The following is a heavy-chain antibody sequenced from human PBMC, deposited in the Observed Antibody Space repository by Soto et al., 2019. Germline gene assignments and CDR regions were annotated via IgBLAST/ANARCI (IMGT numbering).Heavy chain of an antibody. Sequence: QVQLVESGGGVVQPGRSLRLSCAASGFTFSDYAMHWVRHVPGQGLEWVAVISFDGNIKYDADSVKGRFNISRDNSKNTLFLQMDSLKSEDTAVYSCARAPRRYCTSLSCLGLYGLDVWGQGTAVTVSS. J-gene: IGHJ6*02. CDR3: ARAPRRYCTSLSCLGLYGLDV. CDR1: GFTFSDYA. D-gene: IGHD2-8*01. V-gene: IGHV3-30-3*01. CDR2: ISFDGNIK.